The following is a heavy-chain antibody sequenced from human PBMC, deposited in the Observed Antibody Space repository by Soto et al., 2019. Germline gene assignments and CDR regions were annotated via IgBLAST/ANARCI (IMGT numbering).Heavy chain of an antibody. CDR3: ARDAFDYDTTAYHSDY. CDR2: ISSSGSTT. Sequence: EVQLVESGGGLVQPGGSLRLSCGASGFTFSNFHMNWVRQAPGKGLEWVSYISSSGSTTYYADSVKGRFTISRDNARNSLFLQMSSLRDEDTAVYYCARDAFDYDTTAYHSDYWGQGTLVTVSS. D-gene: IGHD3-22*01. CDR1: GFTFSNFH. J-gene: IGHJ4*02. V-gene: IGHV3-48*02.